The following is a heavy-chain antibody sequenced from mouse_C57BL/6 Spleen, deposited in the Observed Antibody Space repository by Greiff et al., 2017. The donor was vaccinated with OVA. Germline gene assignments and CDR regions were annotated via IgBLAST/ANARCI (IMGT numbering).Heavy chain of an antibody. Sequence: EVKLVESGGGLVQPGGSLSLSCAASGFTFTDYYMSWVRQPPGKALEWLGFIRNKANGYTTEYSASVKGRFTISRDNSQSILYLQMNALRAEDSATYYCAREVSSGYFDYWGQGTTLTVSS. CDR2: IRNKANGYTT. D-gene: IGHD3-2*02. J-gene: IGHJ2*01. V-gene: IGHV7-3*01. CDR1: GFTFTDYY. CDR3: AREVSSGYFDY.